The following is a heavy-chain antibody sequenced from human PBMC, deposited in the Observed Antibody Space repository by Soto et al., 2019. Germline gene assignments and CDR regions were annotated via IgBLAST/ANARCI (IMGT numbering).Heavy chain of an antibody. J-gene: IGHJ6*02. D-gene: IGHD3-10*01. CDR2: INHSGST. CDR1: GGSVSGYY. CDR3: ARFRITMVRGDYYYYGMDV. Sequence: SETLSLTCAVYGGSVSGYYWSWIRQRPGKGLEWIGEINHSGSTNYNPSLKSRVTISVDTSKNQFSLKLSSVTAADTAVYYCARFRITMVRGDYYYYGMDVWGQGTTVT. V-gene: IGHV4-34*01.